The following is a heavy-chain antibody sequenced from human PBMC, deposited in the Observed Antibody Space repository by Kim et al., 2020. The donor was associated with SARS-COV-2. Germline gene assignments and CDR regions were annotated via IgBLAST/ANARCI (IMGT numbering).Heavy chain of an antibody. CDR1: GDSISSGANY. J-gene: IGHJ6*02. CDR3: AREGRLFHYYGMDV. CDR2: IHYSGSS. Sequence: SETLSLTCHVSGDSISSGANYWSWICQHPGKGLEWIGYIHYSGSSYYNPSLKSRVTLSVDTSKNQFSLRLSSVTAADTAVYYCAREGRLFHYYGMDVWG. V-gene: IGHV4-31*03.